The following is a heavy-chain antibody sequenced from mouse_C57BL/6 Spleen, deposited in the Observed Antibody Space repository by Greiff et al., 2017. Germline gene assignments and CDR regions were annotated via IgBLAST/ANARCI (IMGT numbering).Heavy chain of an antibody. D-gene: IGHD2-4*01. Sequence: QVQLQQSGPELVKPGASVKISCKASGYAFSSSWMNWVKQRPGKGLVWIGRIYPGDGDTNYNGKFKGKATLTAEKSSSTAYMQLSSLTSEDSAVYFCARGYDYVWYFDVWGTGTTVTVSS. V-gene: IGHV1-82*01. J-gene: IGHJ1*03. CDR2: IYPGDGDT. CDR3: ARGYDYVWYFDV. CDR1: GYAFSSSW.